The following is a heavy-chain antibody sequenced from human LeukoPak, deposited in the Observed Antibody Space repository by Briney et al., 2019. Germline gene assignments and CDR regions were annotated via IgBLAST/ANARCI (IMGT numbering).Heavy chain of an antibody. Sequence: ASVKVSRKASGYTFTSYGISWVRPAPGQGLEWMGWISAYNGNTNYAQKLQGRFTMTTDTSTSTAYMELRSLRSDDTAVYYCARDNIVGATSPFDPWGQGTLVTVSS. J-gene: IGHJ5*02. CDR3: ARDNIVGATSPFDP. CDR1: GYTFTSYG. V-gene: IGHV1-18*01. CDR2: ISAYNGNT. D-gene: IGHD1-26*01.